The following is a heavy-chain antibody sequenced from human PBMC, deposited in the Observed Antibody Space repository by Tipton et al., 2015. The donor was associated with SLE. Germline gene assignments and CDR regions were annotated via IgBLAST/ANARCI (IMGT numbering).Heavy chain of an antibody. CDR3: ARRYGTSFDY. Sequence: LRLSCTVSGGSISSYYWSWIRQPPGKGLEWIGYIHYSGTTNYNPSLKSRLTLSMDTSKNQFSLRVSSVTAADTAVYYCARRYGTSFDYWDQGTLVTVSS. J-gene: IGHJ4*02. CDR2: IHYSGTT. D-gene: IGHD2-8*01. CDR1: GGSISSYY. V-gene: IGHV4-59*08.